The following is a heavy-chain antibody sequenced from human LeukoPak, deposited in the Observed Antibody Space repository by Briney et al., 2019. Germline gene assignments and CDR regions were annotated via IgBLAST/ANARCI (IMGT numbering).Heavy chain of an antibody. J-gene: IGHJ3*02. CDR1: GFTFSSYS. CDR3: ARVVTMIVVFDAFDI. Sequence: GGSLRLSCAASGFTFSSYSMNWVRQAPGKGLEWVSSISSSSSYIYYADSVKGRFTISRDNAKNSLYLQMNSLRAEDTAVYYCARVVTMIVVFDAFDIWGQGTMDTVSS. V-gene: IGHV3-21*01. CDR2: ISSSSSYI. D-gene: IGHD3-22*01.